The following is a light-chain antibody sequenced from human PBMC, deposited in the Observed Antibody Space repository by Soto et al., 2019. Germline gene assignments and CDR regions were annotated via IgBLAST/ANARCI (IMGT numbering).Light chain of an antibody. Sequence: EIVLTQSPGTLSLSPGETATLSCRASQTIGSTYLAWYQHKPGQAPRLLIFGTSSRATGIPDRFSGSGSGTDFTLTSSRLEPEDFAVYYCQQYASSPLLTFGGGTRVEIK. V-gene: IGKV3-20*01. CDR1: QTIGSTY. CDR3: QQYASSPLLT. CDR2: GTS. J-gene: IGKJ4*01.